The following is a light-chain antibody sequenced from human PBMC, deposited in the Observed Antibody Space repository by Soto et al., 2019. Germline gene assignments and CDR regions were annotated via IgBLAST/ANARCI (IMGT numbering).Light chain of an antibody. CDR1: QSVDNY. Sequence: EVVLTQSPATLSLSPGERATLSCRASQSVDNYLDWYQQKPGQAPRLLIYESSNRATGIPARFSGSGSGTEFTLTISSLQSEDFAVYYCLQYNNWPPWTFGQGTKVDI. CDR2: ESS. J-gene: IGKJ1*01. V-gene: IGKV3D-15*01. CDR3: LQYNNWPPWT.